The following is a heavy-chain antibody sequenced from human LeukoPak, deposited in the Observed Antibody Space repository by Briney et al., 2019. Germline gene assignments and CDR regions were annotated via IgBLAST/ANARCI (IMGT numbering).Heavy chain of an antibody. CDR1: GYTFTSYD. D-gene: IGHD2-2*01. CDR2: MNPNSGNT. Sequence: GASVKVSCKASGYTFTSYDINWVRQATGQGLEWMGWMNPNSGNTGYAQKFQGRVTMTRNTSISTAYMELSSLRSEDTAVYYCARALTYCSSTSCYGDAFDIWGQGTMVTVSS. CDR3: ARALTYCSSTSCYGDAFDI. V-gene: IGHV1-8*01. J-gene: IGHJ3*02.